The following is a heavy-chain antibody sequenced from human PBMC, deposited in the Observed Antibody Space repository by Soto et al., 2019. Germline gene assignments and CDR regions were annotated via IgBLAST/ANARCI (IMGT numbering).Heavy chain of an antibody. Sequence: EVQLLEPGGGLVQPGGSLRLSCAASGFTFSTFDMTWVRQPPGKGLEWVSLIRGSSGSTYYADSVKGRFTISKDISKNTLYLQMNSLRAEDTALYFCVKGAWLDYWGQGNMVTVSS. CDR3: VKGAWLDY. CDR2: IRGSSGST. J-gene: IGHJ4*02. CDR1: GFTFSTFD. V-gene: IGHV3-23*01.